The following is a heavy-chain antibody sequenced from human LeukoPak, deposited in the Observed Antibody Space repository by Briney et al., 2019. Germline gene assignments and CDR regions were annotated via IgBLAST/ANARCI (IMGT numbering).Heavy chain of an antibody. V-gene: IGHV4-39*07. D-gene: IGHD3-16*02. CDR1: GGSISSSSYY. J-gene: IGHJ4*02. CDR3: ARTHFYDYVWGTYRHQSDY. CDR2: INHSGST. Sequence: PSETLSLTCTVSGGSISSSSYYWSWIRQPPGKGLEWIGEINHSGSTNYNPSLKSRVTISVDTSKNQFSLKLSSVTAADMAVYYCARTHFYDYVWGTYRHQSDYWGQGTLVTVSS.